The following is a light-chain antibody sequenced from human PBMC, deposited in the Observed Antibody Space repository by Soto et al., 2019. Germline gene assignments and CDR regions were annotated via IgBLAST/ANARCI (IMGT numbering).Light chain of an antibody. CDR1: QSVSIN. V-gene: IGKV3D-11*03. J-gene: IGKJ1*01. CDR2: GAS. Sequence: EIVLTQSPATLSLSPGERATLSCRASQSVSINLAWYQQRPGQAPRLLIYGASTRATGIPARFSGSGSGTDFTLTISGLEPEDFAVYYCQHFGNSLWTFGQGTKVDIK. CDR3: QHFGNSLWT.